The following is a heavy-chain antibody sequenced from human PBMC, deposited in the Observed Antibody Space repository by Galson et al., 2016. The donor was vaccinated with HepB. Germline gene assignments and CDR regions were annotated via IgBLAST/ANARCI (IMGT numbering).Heavy chain of an antibody. J-gene: IGHJ4*02. Sequence: SVKVSCKASGHTFTTYYIHWVRQAPGQGLEYMGLIYPSDDSTAYAPKFQGRVTMTSDTSTTTAFMELNSLRSDDTAVYYCARRSVVTRAFDYWGRGTLVTVSS. D-gene: IGHD1-1*01. V-gene: IGHV1-46*01. CDR3: ARRSVVTRAFDY. CDR2: IYPSDDST. CDR1: GHTFTTYY.